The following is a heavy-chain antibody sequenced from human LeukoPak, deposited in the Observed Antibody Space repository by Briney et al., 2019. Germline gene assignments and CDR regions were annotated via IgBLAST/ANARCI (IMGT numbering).Heavy chain of an antibody. D-gene: IGHD2-15*01. CDR1: GFTFNNHD. CDR2: ISYDGRNK. CDR3: AKPRDIDSWAFDV. J-gene: IGHJ3*01. Sequence: GRSLRLSCAASGFTFNNHDMHWVRQAPGKGLEWVAAISYDGRNKYYADSVKGRFTISRDNSKNTLNQQMNSLRTEDTAVYYCAKPRDIDSWAFDVWGQGTMVTVS. V-gene: IGHV3-30*18.